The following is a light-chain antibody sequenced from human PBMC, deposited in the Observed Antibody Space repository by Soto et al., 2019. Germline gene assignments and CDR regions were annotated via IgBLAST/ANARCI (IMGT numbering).Light chain of an antibody. CDR1: QSVSDN. CDR2: GAS. J-gene: IGKJ4*01. V-gene: IGKV3D-15*01. CDR3: QQREDWPRA. Sequence: EVVMTQSPATLSVSPGERATLSCRASQSVSDNLAWYQQKPGQAPRLLIYGASNRATGIPATFSGSGSGTEFTLTISSLQSEDFAIYYCQQREDWPRAFGGGTKVDIK.